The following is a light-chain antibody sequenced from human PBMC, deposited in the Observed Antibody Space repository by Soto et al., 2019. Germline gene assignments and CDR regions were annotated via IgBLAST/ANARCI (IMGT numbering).Light chain of an antibody. Sequence: EIVMTQSPATLSVSPGERATLSCRASQSISKNLAWYQQKPGQAPRLLIYGASTRDTGFPARFSGSGSGTEFTLSIRRLQYEDFEVYSCQHCTPRPLTFGGGTKVEIK. CDR3: QHCTPRPLT. CDR1: QSISKN. J-gene: IGKJ4*01. CDR2: GAS. V-gene: IGKV3-15*01.